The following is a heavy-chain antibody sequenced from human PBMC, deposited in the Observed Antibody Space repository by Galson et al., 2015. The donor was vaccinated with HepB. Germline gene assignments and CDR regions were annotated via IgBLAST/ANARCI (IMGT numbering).Heavy chain of an antibody. CDR2: IYYSRST. J-gene: IGHJ5*02. D-gene: IGHD3-9*01. CDR3: ARFAHILTGEGYFNWFDP. Sequence: TLSLTCTVSGGSISSRSYYWGWIRQPPGKGLEWIGSIYYSRSTDYNPSLKRRVTISVDTSKNQFSLKLSSVTAADTAVYYCARFAHILTGEGYFNWFDPWGQGTLVTVSS. V-gene: IGHV4-39*01. CDR1: GGSISSRSYY.